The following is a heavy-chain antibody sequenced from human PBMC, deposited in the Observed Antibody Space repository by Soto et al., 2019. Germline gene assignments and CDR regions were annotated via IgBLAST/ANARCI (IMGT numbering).Heavy chain of an antibody. Sequence: SATLSLTCAVYGESFTGQYWSWIRLPPGKGLEWIGEINHAGSTTYNPSLRSRVTISVDTSKNQFSLKLSSVTAADTAVYYCARGRKSGYQSGMWFDPGGQGTLVT. V-gene: IGHV4-34*01. CDR1: GESFTGQY. CDR3: ARGRKSGYQSGMWFDP. CDR2: INHAGST. D-gene: IGHD6-13*01. J-gene: IGHJ5*02.